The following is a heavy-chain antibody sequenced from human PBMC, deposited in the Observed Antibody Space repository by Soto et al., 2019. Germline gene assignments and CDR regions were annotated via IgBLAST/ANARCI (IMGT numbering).Heavy chain of an antibody. J-gene: IGHJ4*02. CDR3: VRNSNVLSGLLPN. Sequence: QITLKESGPTLVRPTQTLTLTCTFSGFSLSTSGMGVGWIRQPPGKALEWLALIYWDGDRRYRPSLKSRLTTGRDSSSNQVVLTMTNMDPVDTATYYCVRNSNVLSGLLPNWGQGTLVTVSS. CDR2: IYWDGDR. D-gene: IGHD3-3*01. CDR1: GFSLSTSGMG. V-gene: IGHV2-5*02.